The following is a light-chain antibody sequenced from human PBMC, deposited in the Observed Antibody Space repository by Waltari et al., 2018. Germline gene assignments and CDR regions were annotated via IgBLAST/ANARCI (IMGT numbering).Light chain of an antibody. V-gene: IGKV3-11*01. J-gene: IGKJ4*01. CDR3: QQRTKWVT. Sequence: DIVLTQSPATLSLSPGARATLSCRASQNINIYLAWYQQKPGQAPRLLIYDASNRATGVPARFSGSGSGTDFTLTISSLEPEDFAVYYCQQRTKWVTFGGGTTLDIK. CDR2: DAS. CDR1: QNINIY.